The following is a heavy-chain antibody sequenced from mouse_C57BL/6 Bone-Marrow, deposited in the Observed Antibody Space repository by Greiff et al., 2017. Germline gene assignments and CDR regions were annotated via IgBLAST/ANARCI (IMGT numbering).Heavy chain of an antibody. CDR1: GYTFTSYW. J-gene: IGHJ3*01. CDR3: ARDPYYYGSSSFAY. CDR2: IDPSDSYT. Sequence: QVQLKQPGAELVMPGASVKLSCKASGYTFTSYWMHWVKQRPGQGLEWIGEIDPSDSYTNYNQKFKGKSTLTVDKSSSTAYMQLSSLTSEDSAVYYCARDPYYYGSSSFAYWGQGTLVTVSA. V-gene: IGHV1-69*01. D-gene: IGHD1-1*01.